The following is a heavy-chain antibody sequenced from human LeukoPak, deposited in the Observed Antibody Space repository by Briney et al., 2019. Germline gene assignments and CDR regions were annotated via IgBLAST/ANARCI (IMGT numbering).Heavy chain of an antibody. CDR1: GFTFSSYG. Sequence: PGGSLRLSCAASGFTFSSYGMSWVRQAPGKGLEWVSAISGSGGSTYYADSVKGRFTISRDNSKNTPYLQMNSLRGEDTAVYYCAKAGRGSGWYYFDYWGQGTLVTVSS. CDR3: AKAGRGSGWYYFDY. CDR2: ISGSGGST. V-gene: IGHV3-23*01. D-gene: IGHD6-19*01. J-gene: IGHJ4*02.